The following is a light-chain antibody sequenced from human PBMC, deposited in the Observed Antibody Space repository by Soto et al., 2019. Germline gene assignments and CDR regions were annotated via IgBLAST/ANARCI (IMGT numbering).Light chain of an antibody. CDR3: QQYYNTPHT. V-gene: IGKV4-1*01. J-gene: IGKJ2*01. Sequence: DIVLTQSPDSLAVSLGERANISCKSSQSVFYNSKNKNYFAWYQQKPGQPPKLLIYWASTRESGVSDRFSGSGSGTDFTRTISSLQAEDVAVYYCQQYYNTPHTFGQGTKLEIK. CDR2: WAS. CDR1: QSVFYNSKNKNY.